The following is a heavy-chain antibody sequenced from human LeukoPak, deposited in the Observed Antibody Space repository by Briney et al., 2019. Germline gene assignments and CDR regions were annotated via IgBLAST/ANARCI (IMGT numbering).Heavy chain of an antibody. CDR2: INPNSGGT. CDR3: ARYPDYYYYMDV. J-gene: IGHJ6*03. CDR1: GYTFTGYY. Sequence: ASVTVSCKASGYTFTGYYMHWVRQAPGQGLEWMGWINPNSGGTNYAQKFQGRVTMTRDTSISTAYMELSRLRSDDTAAYYCARYPDYYYYMDVWGKGTTVTVSS. V-gene: IGHV1-2*02.